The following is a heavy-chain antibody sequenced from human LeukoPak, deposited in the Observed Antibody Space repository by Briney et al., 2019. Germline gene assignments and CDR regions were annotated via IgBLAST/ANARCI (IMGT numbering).Heavy chain of an antibody. Sequence: GGSLRLSCAASGFTFSSYGMHWVRQAPGKGLEWVAVIWYDGSNKYYADSAKGRFTISRDNSKNTLYLQMNSLRAEDTAVYYCARDGRYYYGSGISGWFDPWGQGTLVTVSS. D-gene: IGHD3-10*01. CDR1: GFTFSSYG. V-gene: IGHV3-33*01. CDR3: ARDGRYYYGSGISGWFDP. J-gene: IGHJ5*02. CDR2: IWYDGSNK.